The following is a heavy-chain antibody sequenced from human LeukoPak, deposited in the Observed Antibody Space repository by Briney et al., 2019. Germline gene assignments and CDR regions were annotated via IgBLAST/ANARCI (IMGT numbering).Heavy chain of an antibody. V-gene: IGHV1-69*04. D-gene: IGHD3-22*01. CDR3: AAPRYYYDSSGYPSHFDY. CDR1: GGTFSSYA. J-gene: IGHJ4*02. Sequence: WASVKVSCKASGGTFSSYAISWVRQAPGQGLEWMGRIIPILGIANYAQKFQGRVTITADKSTSTAYMELSSLRSEDTAVCYCAAPRYYYDSSGYPSHFDYWGQGTLVTVSS. CDR2: IIPILGIA.